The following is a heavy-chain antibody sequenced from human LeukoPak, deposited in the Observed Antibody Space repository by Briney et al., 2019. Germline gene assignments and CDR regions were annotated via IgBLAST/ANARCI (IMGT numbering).Heavy chain of an antibody. CDR2: INHSGST. J-gene: IGHJ4*02. D-gene: IGHD3-22*01. Sequence: SETLSLTCAVYGGSFSGYYWSWIRQPSGKGLEWIGEINHSGSTNYNPSLKSRVTISVDTSKNQFSLKLSSVTAADTAVYYCARDYYDSSGYSDYWGQGTLVTVSS. V-gene: IGHV4-34*01. CDR1: GGSFSGYY. CDR3: ARDYYDSSGYSDY.